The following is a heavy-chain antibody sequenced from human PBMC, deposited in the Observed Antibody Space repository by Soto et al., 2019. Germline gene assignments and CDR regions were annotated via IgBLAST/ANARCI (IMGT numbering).Heavy chain of an antibody. D-gene: IGHD5-12*01. V-gene: IGHV3-23*01. CDR2: ISGSGGST. Sequence: GGSLRLSCAASGFTFSSYAMSWVRQAPGKGLEWVSAISGSGGSTYYADSVKGRFTISRDNSKNTLYLQMNSLRAEDTAVYYCAKIVGPLSGYDLIPTDYWGQGTLVTVSS. CDR1: GFTFSSYA. CDR3: AKIVGPLSGYDLIPTDY. J-gene: IGHJ4*02.